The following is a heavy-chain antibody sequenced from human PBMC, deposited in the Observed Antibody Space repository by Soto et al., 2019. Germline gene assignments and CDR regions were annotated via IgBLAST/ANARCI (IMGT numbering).Heavy chain of an antibody. CDR2: INAGNGNT. J-gene: IGHJ4*02. V-gene: IGHV1-3*01. CDR3: ARGTIVGPAEIGYHFDY. Sequence: ASVKVSCKASGYTFTSYAMHWVRQAPGQRLEWMGWINAGNGNTKYSQKFQGRVTITRDTSARTAYMDLSRLRSEDTAVYYCARGTIVGPAEIGYHFDYWGQGTPVTVSS. CDR1: GYTFTSYA. D-gene: IGHD2-2*01.